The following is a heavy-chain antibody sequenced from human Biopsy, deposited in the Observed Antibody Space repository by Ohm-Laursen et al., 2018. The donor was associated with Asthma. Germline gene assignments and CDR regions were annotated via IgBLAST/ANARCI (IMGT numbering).Heavy chain of an antibody. Sequence: GTLSLTCSLSSGSGGYMRSGNYYWGWIRQPPGKGLEWIGSIYYSGTTYYNPSLESRVTVSPDTSKSQFSVKLTSVTAADTAVYYCVRGSSSWHHGPFHYYYGLDVWGQGTTATVSS. J-gene: IGHJ6*02. CDR1: SGSGGYMRSGNYY. D-gene: IGHD6-13*01. CDR3: VRGSSSWHHGPFHYYYGLDV. CDR2: IYYSGTT. V-gene: IGHV4-39*01.